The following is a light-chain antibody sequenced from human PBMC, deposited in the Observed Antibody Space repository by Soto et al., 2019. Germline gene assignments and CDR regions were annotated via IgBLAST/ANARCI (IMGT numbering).Light chain of an antibody. CDR1: QTVLYSPDNKNY. CDR3: HQFSSAPCT. V-gene: IGKV4-1*01. Sequence: IVLTQSPDSLDVSPGERAIINCKSSQTVLYSPDNKNYFAWYQQRPGQPPKLLINWASARESGVPDRFSGSGSGTDFTLTISSLQAEDVAVYYCHQFSSAPCTFGQGTKLEIK. J-gene: IGKJ2*02. CDR2: WAS.